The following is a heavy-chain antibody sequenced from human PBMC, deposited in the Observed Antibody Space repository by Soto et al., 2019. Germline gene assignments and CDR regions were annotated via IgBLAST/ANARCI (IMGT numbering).Heavy chain of an antibody. Sequence: QVQLVESGGGVVQPGRSLRLSCAASGFTFSSYGMHWVRQAPGKGLEWVAVIWYDGGNKYYADSVKGRFTISRDNSKNTLYLQMNSLRAEDTAVYYCARDRPDYGGNALLGYWGQGTLVTVSS. CDR2: IWYDGGNK. D-gene: IGHD4-17*01. V-gene: IGHV3-33*01. J-gene: IGHJ4*02. CDR1: GFTFSSYG. CDR3: ARDRPDYGGNALLGY.